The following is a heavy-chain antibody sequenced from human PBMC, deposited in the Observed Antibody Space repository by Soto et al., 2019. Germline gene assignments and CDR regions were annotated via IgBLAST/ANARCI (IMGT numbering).Heavy chain of an antibody. CDR1: GFTFSSYG. CDR2: ISYDGSNK. D-gene: IGHD3-22*01. J-gene: IGHJ4*02. CDR3: AKDSGRYYYDSSGYSLPTDHQDFDY. V-gene: IGHV3-30*18. Sequence: GGSLRLSCAASGFTFSSYGMHWVRQAPGKGLEWVAVISYDGSNKYYADSVKGRFTISRDNSNNTLYLQMNSLRAEDTAVYYCAKDSGRYYYDSSGYSLPTDHQDFDYWGQGTLVTVSS.